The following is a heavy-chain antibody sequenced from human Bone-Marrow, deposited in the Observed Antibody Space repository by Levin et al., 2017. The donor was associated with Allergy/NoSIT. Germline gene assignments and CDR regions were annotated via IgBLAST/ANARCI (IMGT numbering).Heavy chain of an antibody. V-gene: IGHV4-38-2*01. J-gene: IGHJ4*02. Sequence: SETLSLTCAVSGYSISSGYYWGWIRQPPGRGLEWIGSIYHSGSTYYNPSLKSRVTISVDTSKNQFSLKLSSVTAADTAVYYCARRAGTSLCLFDYWGQGTLVTVSS. CDR2: IYHSGST. CDR3: ARRAGTSLCLFDY. CDR1: GYSISSGYY. D-gene: IGHD6-19*01.